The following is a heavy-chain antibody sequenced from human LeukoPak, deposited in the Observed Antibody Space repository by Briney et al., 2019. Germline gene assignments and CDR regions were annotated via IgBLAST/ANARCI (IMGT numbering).Heavy chain of an antibody. CDR3: ARDRDPGDFLSGAFDI. V-gene: IGHV3-7*01. CDR1: GYPFIGNY. D-gene: IGHD2-21*01. CDR2: IKQDGSEK. Sequence: SCKASGYPFIGNYIHWVRQAPGKGLEWVANIKQDGSEKYYVDSVKGRFTISRDNAKNSLYLQMNSLRAEDTAVYYCARDRDPGDFLSGAFDIWGQGTMVTVSS. J-gene: IGHJ3*02.